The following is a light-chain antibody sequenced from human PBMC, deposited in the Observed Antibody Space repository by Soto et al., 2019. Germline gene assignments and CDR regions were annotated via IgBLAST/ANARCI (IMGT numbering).Light chain of an antibody. V-gene: IGLV2-8*01. CDR1: RSDVGAYNS. CDR3: SSSAGIYHYLV. Sequence: QSALTQPASVSGSPGQSIAISCTGTRSDVGAYNSVSWYQQHPGKAPRLMIYEVNKRPSGVPDRFSGSKSGYTASLTVSGLQTEDEAFYYCSSSAGIYHYLVFGGGTKVTVL. J-gene: IGLJ3*02. CDR2: EVN.